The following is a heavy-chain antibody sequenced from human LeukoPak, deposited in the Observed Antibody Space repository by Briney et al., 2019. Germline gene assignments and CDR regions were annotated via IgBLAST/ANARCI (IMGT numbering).Heavy chain of an antibody. CDR1: GLTFRSYA. D-gene: IGHD1-26*01. CDR3: TPRGIMTNAWAY. V-gene: IGHV3-23*01. CDR2: ISDGGSTT. J-gene: IGHJ4*02. Sequence: GGSLRLSCAASGLTFRSYAMSWVRQAPGKGLEWISTISDGGSTTYYADSVKGRFTISRDNPRDTLFLQMNSLRDEDTAVYHCTPRGIMTNAWAYWGQGTLVTVSS.